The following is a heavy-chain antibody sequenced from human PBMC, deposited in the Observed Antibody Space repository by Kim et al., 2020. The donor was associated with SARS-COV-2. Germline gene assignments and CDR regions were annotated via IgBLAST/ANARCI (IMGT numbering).Heavy chain of an antibody. V-gene: IGHV3-48*03. CDR3: ARGLVGATLAYYYYYGMDV. D-gene: IGHD1-26*01. CDR1: GFTFSSYE. Sequence: GGSLRLSCAASGFTFSSYEMNWVRQAPGKGLEWVSYISSSGSTIYYADSVKGRFTISRDNDKNSLYLQMNSRRAEDTAVYYCARGLVGATLAYYYYYGMDVWGQGATVTVSS. J-gene: IGHJ6*01. CDR2: ISSSGSTI.